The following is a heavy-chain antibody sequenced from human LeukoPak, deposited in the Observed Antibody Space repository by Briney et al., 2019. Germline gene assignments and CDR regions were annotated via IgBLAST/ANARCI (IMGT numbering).Heavy chain of an antibody. D-gene: IGHD2-2*01. CDR3: ARGTSGYAI. CDR1: GFTFSTYW. V-gene: IGHV3-7*01. Sequence: GGFLRLSCAASGFTFSTYWMSWVRQAPGKGLEWVANIKQDGSEKHYVDSVKGRFTISRDNAKNSLYLQMNSLRAEDTAVYYCARGTSGYAIWGQGTMVTVSS. CDR2: IKQDGSEK. J-gene: IGHJ3*02.